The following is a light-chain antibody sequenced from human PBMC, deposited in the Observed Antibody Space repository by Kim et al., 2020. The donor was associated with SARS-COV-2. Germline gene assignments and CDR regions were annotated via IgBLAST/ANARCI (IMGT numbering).Light chain of an antibody. CDR1: SANIGSYN. CDR3: GTWDNSRDVWM. CDR2: TDD. V-gene: IGLV1-44*01. Sequence: GQRITVSCSGTSANIGSYNVNWYQQDQGTAARLLIDTDDRRPSGGSERVSCSKSGTSASLAISALRAEDEADYYCGTWDNSRDVWMFGGGTKLTVL. J-gene: IGLJ3*02.